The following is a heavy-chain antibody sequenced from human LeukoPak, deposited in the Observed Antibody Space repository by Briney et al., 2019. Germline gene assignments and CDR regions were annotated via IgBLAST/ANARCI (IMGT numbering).Heavy chain of an antibody. J-gene: IGHJ3*02. Sequence: SETLSLTCTVSGGSISTYYWTWIRQPPGKGLEWIGYIYYTGSTNYNPSLKSRVTISVDTSKNQFSLKLSSVTAADTAVYYCASGGSIAAAGAFDIWGQGTMVTVSS. V-gene: IGHV4-59*01. CDR2: IYYTGST. CDR1: GGSISTYY. CDR3: ASGGSIAAAGAFDI. D-gene: IGHD6-13*01.